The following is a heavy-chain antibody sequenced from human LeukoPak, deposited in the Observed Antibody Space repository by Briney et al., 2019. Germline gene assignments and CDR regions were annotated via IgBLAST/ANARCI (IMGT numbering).Heavy chain of an antibody. J-gene: IGHJ4*02. CDR1: GYTFTGYY. CDR3: AREVSGYAQELTDY. Sequence: ASVKVSCKASGYTFTGYYMHWVRQAPGQGLEWMGWINPNSGGTNYAQKFQGRVTMTRDTSISTAYMELSRLRSDDTAVYYCAREVSGYAQELTDYWGQGTLATVSS. D-gene: IGHD3-22*01. CDR2: INPNSGGT. V-gene: IGHV1-2*02.